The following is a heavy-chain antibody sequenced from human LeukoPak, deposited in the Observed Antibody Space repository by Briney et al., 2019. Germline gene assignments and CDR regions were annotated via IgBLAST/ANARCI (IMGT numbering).Heavy chain of an antibody. Sequence: SETLSLTCTVSGGSISSSSYYWGWIRQPPGKGLEWIGSIYYSGSTYYNPSLKSRVTISVDTSKNQFSLKLSSVTAADTAVYYCARLGFYGLTDYWGQGTLVTVS. CDR2: IYYSGST. CDR1: GGSISSSSYY. J-gene: IGHJ4*02. D-gene: IGHD2/OR15-2a*01. CDR3: ARLGFYGLTDY. V-gene: IGHV4-39*01.